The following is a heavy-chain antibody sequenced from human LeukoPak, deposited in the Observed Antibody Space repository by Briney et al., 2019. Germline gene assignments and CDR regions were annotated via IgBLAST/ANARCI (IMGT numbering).Heavy chain of an antibody. CDR3: AQRTTVTAPFDY. Sequence: ESGPTLVKPTQTLTLTCTFSGFSLSTSGVGVGWIRQPPGKALEWLALIYWDDDKRYSPALKSRLTITKDTSKNQVVLTMTNMDPVDTATYYCAQRTTVTAPFDYWGQGTLVTVSS. J-gene: IGHJ4*02. CDR1: GFSLSTSGVG. D-gene: IGHD4-17*01. CDR2: IYWDDDK. V-gene: IGHV2-5*02.